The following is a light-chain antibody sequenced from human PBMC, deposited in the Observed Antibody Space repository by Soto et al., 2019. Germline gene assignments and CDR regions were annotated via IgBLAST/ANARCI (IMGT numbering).Light chain of an antibody. CDR2: AAS. CDR3: QQYYSYSWT. V-gene: IGKV3-20*01. CDR1: QTIGSSH. Sequence: EIVLTQSPGTLSLSPGARATLSCRASQTIGSSHLAWYQQKPGQAPRVLIFAASSRATGIPDRFSGSGSGTDFTLTISCLQSEDFATYYCQQYYSYSWTFGQGTKVDIK. J-gene: IGKJ1*01.